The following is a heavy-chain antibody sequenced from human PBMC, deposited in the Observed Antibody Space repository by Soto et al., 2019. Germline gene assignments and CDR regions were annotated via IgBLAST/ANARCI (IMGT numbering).Heavy chain of an antibody. CDR2: ISGGGGST. CDR1: GFTFSSYA. D-gene: IGHD2-2*01. CDR3: AKVPDIVLVPAAMYFDY. Sequence: GGSLRLSCAASGFTFSSYAVSWVRQAPGKGLEWVSAISGGGGSTYYADSVKGRFTISRDNSKNTLYLQMNSLRAEDTAVYYCAKVPDIVLVPAAMYFDYWGQGTLVTVSS. J-gene: IGHJ4*02. V-gene: IGHV3-23*01.